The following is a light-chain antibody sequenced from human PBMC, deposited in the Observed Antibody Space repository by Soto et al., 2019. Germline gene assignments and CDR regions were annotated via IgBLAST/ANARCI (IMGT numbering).Light chain of an antibody. J-gene: IGKJ5*01. CDR2: DTS. CDR1: QTIRGL. Sequence: EIVLTQSPATLSLSPGERATLSCTSSQTIRGLLAWYQQRPGQAPRLLIYDTSTRATGIPARFSGSGSGTDFTLTISSLEPADFAVYYCQQRHNWPITFGQGTRLEIK. V-gene: IGKV3-11*01. CDR3: QQRHNWPIT.